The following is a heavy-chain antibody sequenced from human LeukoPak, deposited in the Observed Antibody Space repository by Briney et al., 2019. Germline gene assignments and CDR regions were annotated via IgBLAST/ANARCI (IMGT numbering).Heavy chain of an antibody. D-gene: IGHD1-14*01. CDR3: ARDLTPTEVNNWFDP. Sequence: ASVKVSCKASGYTFTSYYMHWVRQAPGQGLEWMGIINPSGGSTSYAQKFQGRVTMTRDTSTSTVYMELSSLRSEDTAVYYCARDLTPTEVNNWFDPWGQGTLVTVSS. V-gene: IGHV1-46*01. J-gene: IGHJ5*02. CDR1: GYTFTSYY. CDR2: INPSGGST.